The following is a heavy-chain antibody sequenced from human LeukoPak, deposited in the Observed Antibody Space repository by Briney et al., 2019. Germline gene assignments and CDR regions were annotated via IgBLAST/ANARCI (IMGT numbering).Heavy chain of an antibody. CDR2: ISGSGGST. Sequence: PGGSLRLSCAAPGFTFSSYAMSWVRQAPGKGLEWVSAISGSGGSTYYADSVKGRFTISRDNSKNTLYLQMNSLRAEDTAVYYCAKAYGSGSYGSIFDYWGQGTLVTVSS. CDR1: GFTFSSYA. V-gene: IGHV3-23*01. CDR3: AKAYGSGSYGSIFDY. J-gene: IGHJ4*02. D-gene: IGHD3-10*01.